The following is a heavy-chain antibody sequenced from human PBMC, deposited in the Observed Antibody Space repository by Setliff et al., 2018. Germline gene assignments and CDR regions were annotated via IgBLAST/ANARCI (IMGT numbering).Heavy chain of an antibody. Sequence: ASVKVSCKASGATFSSYGISWVRQAPGQGLEWMGGTIPMFGTTEYAQKFQGRLTIITDESTNTAFMQLSSLRSDDTAVYYCVREGVDSRSSTDYRYYMDVWGKGTTVTVS. CDR1: GATFSSYG. CDR2: TIPMFGTT. D-gene: IGHD3-22*01. V-gene: IGHV1-69*05. CDR3: VREGVDSRSSTDYRYYMDV. J-gene: IGHJ6*03.